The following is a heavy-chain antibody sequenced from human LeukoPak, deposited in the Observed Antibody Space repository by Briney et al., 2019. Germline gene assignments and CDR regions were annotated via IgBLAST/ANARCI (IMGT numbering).Heavy chain of an antibody. V-gene: IGHV4-34*01. Sequence: SETLSLTCAVYGGSFSGYYWNWIRQPPGKGLEWVGEINDSGTTNYNPPLKNRVTISLDTSKNQFSLKLTSVTAADTAVYYCARLSMTSQDSWGQGTLVTVSS. CDR2: INDSGTT. CDR1: GGSFSGYY. D-gene: IGHD2/OR15-2a*01. J-gene: IGHJ4*02. CDR3: ARLSMTSQDS.